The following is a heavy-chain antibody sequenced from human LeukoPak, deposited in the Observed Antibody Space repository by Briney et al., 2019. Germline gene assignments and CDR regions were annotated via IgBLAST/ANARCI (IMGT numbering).Heavy chain of an antibody. CDR1: GGSISSYY. Sequence: NASETLSLTCTVSGGSISSYYWSWIRQPPGKGLERIGYIYYSGSTNYNPSLKSRVTISVDTSKNQFSLKLSSVTAADTAVYYCARVRYGDYPIDYWGQGTLVTVSS. CDR2: IYYSGST. D-gene: IGHD4-17*01. CDR3: ARVRYGDYPIDY. V-gene: IGHV4-59*01. J-gene: IGHJ4*02.